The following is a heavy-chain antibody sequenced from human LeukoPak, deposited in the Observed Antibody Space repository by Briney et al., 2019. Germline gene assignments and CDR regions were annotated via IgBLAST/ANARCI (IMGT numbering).Heavy chain of an antibody. CDR3: AREHYDFWSGYYGY. D-gene: IGHD3-3*01. Sequence: PGGSLRLSCAASGFTFSSYWMSWVRQAPGKGLERVANIKQDGSEKYYADSVKGRFTISRDNAKNSLYLQMNSLRAEDTAVYYCAREHYDFWSGYYGYWGQGTLVTVSS. J-gene: IGHJ4*02. CDR2: IKQDGSEK. V-gene: IGHV3-7*01. CDR1: GFTFSSYW.